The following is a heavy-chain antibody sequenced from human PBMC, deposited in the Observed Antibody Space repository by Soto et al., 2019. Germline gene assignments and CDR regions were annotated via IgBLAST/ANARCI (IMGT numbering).Heavy chain of an antibody. CDR3: ANKNVATGGNY. Sequence: QVQLQESGPGLVEPSGTLSLTCAVSLVSISSGDWWSWVRQSQERGLEYIGEISNSGTTDYNPSPETGVSIYLDASRNQFSLKLTSVTASYPAVYYCANKNVATGGNYWGQGTVVIVSS. J-gene: IGHJ4*02. V-gene: IGHV4-4*02. CDR2: ISNSGTT. CDR1: LVSISSGDW. D-gene: IGHD3-10*02.